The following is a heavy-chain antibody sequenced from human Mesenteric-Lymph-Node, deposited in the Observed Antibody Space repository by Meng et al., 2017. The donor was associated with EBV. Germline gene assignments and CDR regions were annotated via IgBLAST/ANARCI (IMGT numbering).Heavy chain of an antibody. D-gene: IGHD2-2*01. CDR2: ISGHNGNT. CDR3: TRDLDIVVVPTASDFDS. V-gene: IGHV1-18*01. CDR1: GYTFTSHG. Sequence: QIQLVQSGPEVKKPGASGKVSCKASGYTFTSHGISWVRQAPGQGLEWMGWISGHNGNTNYAQKFQGRVTMTTDTSTSTAYMELRSLRSDDAAVYYCTRDLDIVVVPTASDFDSWGQGTLVTVSS. J-gene: IGHJ4*02.